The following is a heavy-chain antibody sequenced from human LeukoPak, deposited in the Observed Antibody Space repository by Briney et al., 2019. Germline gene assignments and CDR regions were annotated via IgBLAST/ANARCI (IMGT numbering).Heavy chain of an antibody. CDR1: GGSFSGYY. J-gene: IGHJ4*02. V-gene: IGHV4-34*01. D-gene: IGHD2-15*01. Sequence: SETLTLTCAVYGGSFSGYYWSWIRQPPGKGLEWIGEINHSGSTSYNPSLKSRVTISVKTSKKQFSSKLSPVNGADTAVYYCARSRGYGGNVPLDYWGQGTLVTVSS. CDR2: INHSGST. CDR3: ARSRGYGGNVPLDY.